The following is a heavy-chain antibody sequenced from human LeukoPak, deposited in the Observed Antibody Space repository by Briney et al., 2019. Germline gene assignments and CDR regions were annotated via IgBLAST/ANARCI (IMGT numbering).Heavy chain of an antibody. CDR3: ASSRFLEWLLYGYYYYGMDV. CDR2: ISIYNDNT. CDR1: GYTFTSSA. V-gene: IGHV1-18*01. Sequence: ASVKVSCKASGYTFTSSAISWMRQAPGQGLEWMGWISIYNDNTNYAQKFQGRVTMTTDTSTNTAYMELKSLRFDDTAVYYCASSRFLEWLLYGYYYYGMDVWGQGTTVTVSS. D-gene: IGHD3-3*01. J-gene: IGHJ6*02.